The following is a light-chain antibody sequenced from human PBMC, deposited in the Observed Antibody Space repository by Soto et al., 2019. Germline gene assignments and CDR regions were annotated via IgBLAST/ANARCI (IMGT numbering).Light chain of an antibody. CDR1: QSISNW. J-gene: IGKJ5*01. CDR3: QQSYSTPSIT. Sequence: DIQMTQSPSTLSASIGERVTITCRASQSISNWLAWYQQKPGKAPKLLIFAASSLQSGVPSRFSGSGSGTDFTLTISSLQPEDFATYYCQQSYSTPSITFGQGTRLEI. V-gene: IGKV1-39*01. CDR2: AAS.